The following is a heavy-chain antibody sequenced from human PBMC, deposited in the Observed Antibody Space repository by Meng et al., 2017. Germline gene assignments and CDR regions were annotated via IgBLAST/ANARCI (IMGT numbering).Heavy chain of an antibody. J-gene: IGHJ2*01. CDR2: INHSEST. Sequence: VQLLACGGGLFDPSGSLSLTCAVYGGSFSGYYWSWLRQPPGQGLKWIGEINHSESTNHNPSLKSRVTISVDTSKNQFSLKLSSVTAADTAVYYCARYPLAPYYYDSSGYYLRHWYFDLWGRGTLVTVSS. CDR1: GGSFSGYY. D-gene: IGHD3-22*01. V-gene: IGHV4-34*01. CDR3: ARYPLAPYYYDSSGYYLRHWYFDL.